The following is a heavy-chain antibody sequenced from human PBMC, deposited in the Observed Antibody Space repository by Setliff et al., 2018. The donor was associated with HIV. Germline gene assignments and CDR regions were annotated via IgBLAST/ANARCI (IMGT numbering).Heavy chain of an antibody. CDR2: IYPGDSDT. CDR1: GYRFTNYW. J-gene: IGHJ3*02. D-gene: IGHD6-19*01. CDR3: SRGIAVAGHDFANTPGDI. V-gene: IGHV5-51*01. Sequence: GESLKISCKGSGYRFTNYWIGWVRQMPGKGLEWMGIIYPGDSDTRYNPSFQGQVTISADKSTNTAFLQWSSLKASDSAMYYCSRGIAVAGHDFANTPGDIWGQGTMVTVSS.